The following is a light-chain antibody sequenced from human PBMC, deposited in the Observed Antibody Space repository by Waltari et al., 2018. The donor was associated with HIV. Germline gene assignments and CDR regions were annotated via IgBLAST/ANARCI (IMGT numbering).Light chain of an antibody. CDR3: QGCDSSSDAYV. Sequence: SSVLAQPPSVSVAPGKTARITCGGNNGASKSVHWYQQKPGQAPVVVVYYDSDRPSGIPERFSGSKSGNTSTLTISRVEAGDEADYYCQGCDSSSDAYVFGTGTKVTVL. J-gene: IGLJ1*01. V-gene: IGLV3-21*04. CDR2: YDS. CDR1: NGASKS.